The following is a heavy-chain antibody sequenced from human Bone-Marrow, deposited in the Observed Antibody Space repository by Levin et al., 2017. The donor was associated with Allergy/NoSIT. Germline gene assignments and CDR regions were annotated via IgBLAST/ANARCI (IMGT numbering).Heavy chain of an antibody. V-gene: IGHV7-4-1*02. CDR1: GYTFTSYA. J-gene: IGHJ5*02. CDR2: INTNTGNP. Sequence: GESLKISCKASGYTFTSYAMNWVRQAPGQGLEWMGWINTNTGNPTYAQGFTGRFVFSLDTSVSTAYLQISSLKAEDTAVYYCARSDFDFWSGSLGAPLDPWGQGTLVTVSS. D-gene: IGHD3-3*01. CDR3: ARSDFDFWSGSLGAPLDP.